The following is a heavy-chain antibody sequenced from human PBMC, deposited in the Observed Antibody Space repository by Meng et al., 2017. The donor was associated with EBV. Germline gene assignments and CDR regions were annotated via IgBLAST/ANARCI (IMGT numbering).Heavy chain of an antibody. D-gene: IGHD3-10*01. J-gene: IGHJ4*02. CDR1: GGSISSSSYY. CDR3: ARSSPVRFGELSK. Sequence: QLQLQESGTGLVTPSETLSLTCTVSGGSISSSSYYWGWIRQPPGKGLEWIGSIYYSGSTYYNPSLKSRVTISVDTSKNQFSLKLSSVTAADTAVYYCARSSPVRFGELSKWGQGTLGTVSS. CDR2: IYYSGST. V-gene: IGHV4-39*07.